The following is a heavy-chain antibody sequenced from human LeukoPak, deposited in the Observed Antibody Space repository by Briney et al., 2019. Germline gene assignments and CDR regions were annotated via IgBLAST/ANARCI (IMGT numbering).Heavy chain of an antibody. CDR3: ARLLPLDFWSGYNYYFDY. J-gene: IGHJ4*02. D-gene: IGHD3-3*01. CDR2: IYTSGST. CDR1: GGSISSYY. V-gene: IGHV4-4*09. Sequence: PSETLSLTCTVSGGSISSYYWSWIRQPPGKGLEWIGYIYTSGSTNYNPSLKSRVTISVDTSKNQFSLKLSSVTAADTAVYSCARLLPLDFWSGYNYYFDYWGQGTLVTVSS.